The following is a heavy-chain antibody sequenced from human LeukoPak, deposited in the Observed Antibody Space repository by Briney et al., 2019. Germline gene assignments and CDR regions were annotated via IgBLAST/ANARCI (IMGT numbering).Heavy chain of an antibody. CDR3: ARSGSRYSYYYYYMDV. D-gene: IGHD1-1*01. V-gene: IGHV1-69*13. CDR1: GGTFNSYA. J-gene: IGHJ6*03. Sequence: SVKVSCKASGGTFNSYAISWVRQAPGQGLEWMGGIITIFGTANYAQKFQGRVTITADEYTSTDYMELSRLRSEDTAVYYCARSGSRYSYYYYYMDVWGKGTTVTVSS. CDR2: IITIFGTA.